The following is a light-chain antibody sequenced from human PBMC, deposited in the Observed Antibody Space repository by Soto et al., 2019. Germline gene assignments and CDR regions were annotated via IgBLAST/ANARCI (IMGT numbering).Light chain of an antibody. J-gene: IGKJ2*01. CDR1: QSVSSN. CDR2: GAS. CDR3: QQYKHCPPYT. V-gene: IGKV3-15*01. Sequence: EIVMTQSPATLSVSPGERATLSCRASQSVSSNLAWYQQKPGQAPRLLIYGASTRATGITARFSGSGSGTELTLTISSLQSEDFALYFFQQYKHCPPYTFGQGTKLEI.